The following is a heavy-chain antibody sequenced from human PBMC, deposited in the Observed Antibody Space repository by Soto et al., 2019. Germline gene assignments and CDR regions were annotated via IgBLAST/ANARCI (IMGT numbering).Heavy chain of an antibody. CDR2: INPNSGGT. J-gene: IGHJ6*02. D-gene: IGHD6-6*01. CDR1: GYTFTCYY. V-gene: IGHV1-2*02. Sequence: GASVKVSCKASGYTFTCYYMHWVRQAPGQGLEWMGWINPNSGGTNYAQKFQGRVTMTRDTSISTAYMELSRLRSDDTAVYYCARAEGVAARPSAWYYYYYGMDVWGQGTTVSVSS. CDR3: ARAEGVAARPSAWYYYYYGMDV.